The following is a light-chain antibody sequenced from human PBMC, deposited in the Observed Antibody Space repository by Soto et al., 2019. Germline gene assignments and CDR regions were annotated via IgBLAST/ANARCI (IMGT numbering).Light chain of an antibody. Sequence: QSALTQPASVSGSPGQSITISCTGTGSDVGGYDYVSWYQHHPGKAPKVMIYEVTNRPSGVSNRFSGSKSGNTASLTISGLLAEDEADYYCSSYTSSRTYVLGTGTKVTVL. CDR2: EVT. CDR3: SSYTSSRTYV. J-gene: IGLJ1*01. CDR1: GSDVGGYDY. V-gene: IGLV2-14*01.